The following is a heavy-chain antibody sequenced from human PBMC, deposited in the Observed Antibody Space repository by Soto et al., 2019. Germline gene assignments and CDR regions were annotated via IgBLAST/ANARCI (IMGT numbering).Heavy chain of an antibody. Sequence: SETLSLTCAVSGASVISTKWWSWVRQPPGKGLEWIGEIFLIGSPNYTPSLKSRVTFSLDKSKNQFSLKLTFVTAADTAVYYCARFSGSYYYGMDVWGQGTTVTVSS. V-gene: IGHV4-4*02. CDR3: ARFSGSYYYGMDV. J-gene: IGHJ6*02. D-gene: IGHD1-26*01. CDR2: IFLIGSP. CDR1: GASVISTKW.